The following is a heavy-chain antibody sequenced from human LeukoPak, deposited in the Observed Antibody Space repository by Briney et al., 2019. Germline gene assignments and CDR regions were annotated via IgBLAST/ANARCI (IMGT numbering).Heavy chain of an antibody. V-gene: IGHV4-59*01. CDR2: IYYSGST. CDR1: GGSISSYY. Sequence: SETLPLTCTVSGGSISSYYWSWIRQPPGKGLEWIGYIYYSGSTNYNPSLKSRVTISVDTSKNQFSLRLSSVTAADTAMYYCARGFDYVWGSHRALGYWGQGTLVTVSS. D-gene: IGHD3-16*02. J-gene: IGHJ4*02. CDR3: ARGFDYVWGSHRALGY.